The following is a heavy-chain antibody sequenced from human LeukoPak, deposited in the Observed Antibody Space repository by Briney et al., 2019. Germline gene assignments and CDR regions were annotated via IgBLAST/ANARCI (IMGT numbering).Heavy chain of an antibody. CDR1: GFTFSNYN. CDR3: ATDFKNGFDP. Sequence: GGSLRLSCAASGFTFSNYNMNWVRQAPGKGLEWVSYISSSSGIIYYADSVKGRFTISRDNAKNSLYLQMDSLRVEDTAVYYCATDFKNGFDPWGQGTLVTVSS. V-gene: IGHV3-48*04. CDR2: ISSSSGII. J-gene: IGHJ5*02.